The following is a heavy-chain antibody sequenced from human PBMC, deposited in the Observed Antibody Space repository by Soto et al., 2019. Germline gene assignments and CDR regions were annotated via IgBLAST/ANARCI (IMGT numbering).Heavy chain of an antibody. D-gene: IGHD6-13*01. CDR1: GGTFSSYA. CDR3: ARHLPIFRRLAAADGVRFDP. Sequence: QVQLLQSGAEVKKPGSSVKVSCKASGGTFSSYAISWVRQAPGQVLEWMGGIIPIFGTANYAQKFQGRVTITADESTGTAYMELGSLRSADTAVYYCARHLPIFRRLAAADGVRFDPWGQGTLVTVSS. V-gene: IGHV1-69*01. J-gene: IGHJ5*02. CDR2: IIPIFGTA.